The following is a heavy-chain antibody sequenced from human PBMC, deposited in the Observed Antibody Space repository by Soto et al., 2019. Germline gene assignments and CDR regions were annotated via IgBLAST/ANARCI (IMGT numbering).Heavy chain of an antibody. V-gene: IGHV1-18*01. Sequence: QVQLVQSGAEVKKPGASVKVSCKASGYTFASYAISWMRQAPGQGLEWMGWISAYNGNTNYAQKLQGRVTMTTDTSTSTAYMELRSLRYDDTAVDCCAGDRPQPDYWGQGTLVTVSS. J-gene: IGHJ4*02. CDR2: ISAYNGNT. D-gene: IGHD5-18*01. CDR1: GYTFASYA. CDR3: AGDRPQPDY.